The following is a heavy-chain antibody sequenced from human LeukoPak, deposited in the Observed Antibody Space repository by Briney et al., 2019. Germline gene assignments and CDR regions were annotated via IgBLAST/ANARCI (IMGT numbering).Heavy chain of an antibody. D-gene: IGHD6-13*01. CDR3: ARAIAAAGTNWFDP. CDR2: ISSSSSTT. V-gene: IGHV3-48*01. Sequence: PGGSLRLSCAASGFSFSDYNMNWVRQAPGKGLEWVAYISSSSSTTHYADSVTGRFSISRDNAKSSLYLQMNSLRVEDTAVYYCARAIAAAGTNWFDPWGQGTLVTVSS. CDR1: GFSFSDYN. J-gene: IGHJ5*02.